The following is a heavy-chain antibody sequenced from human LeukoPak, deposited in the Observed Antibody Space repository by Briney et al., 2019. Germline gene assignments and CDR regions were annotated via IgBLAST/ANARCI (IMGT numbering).Heavy chain of an antibody. D-gene: IGHD1-26*01. CDR1: GFTLSSYW. V-gene: IGHV3-74*01. CDR2: INSDGSST. CDR3: AIQGGTVY. Sequence: GGSLRLSCAASGFTLSSYWMHWVCQAPRKGLVWVSRINSDGSSTSYADSVKGRFTISRDNAKNTLYLQMNSLRAEDTAVYYCAIQGGTVYWGQGTLVTVSS. J-gene: IGHJ4*02.